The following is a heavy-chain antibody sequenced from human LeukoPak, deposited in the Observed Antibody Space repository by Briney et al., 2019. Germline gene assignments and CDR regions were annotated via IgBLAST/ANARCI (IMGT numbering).Heavy chain of an antibody. CDR2: IYSGGST. Sequence: GGSLRLSCAASGFTVSSNYMSWVRQAPGKGLEWVSVIYSGGSTYYADSVKGRFTISRDNSKNTLYLQMNSLRAEDTAVYYCAKGAYSSGWVDAFDIWGQGTMVTVSS. J-gene: IGHJ3*02. D-gene: IGHD6-19*01. CDR1: GFTVSSNY. CDR3: AKGAYSSGWVDAFDI. V-gene: IGHV3-53*01.